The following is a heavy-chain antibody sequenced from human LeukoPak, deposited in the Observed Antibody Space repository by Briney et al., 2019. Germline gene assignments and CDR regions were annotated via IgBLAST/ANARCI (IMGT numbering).Heavy chain of an antibody. J-gene: IGHJ4*02. CDR2: ISYDGSNK. CDR1: GFTFSSYA. D-gene: IGHD3-10*01. Sequence: GGSLRLSCAASGFTFSSYAMHWVRQAPGKGLEWVAVISYDGSNKYYADSVKGRFTISRDNSKNTLYLQMNSLRAEDTAVYYCARPSYGSGSYFIDYWGQGTLVTVSS. V-gene: IGHV3-30-3*01. CDR3: ARPSYGSGSYFIDY.